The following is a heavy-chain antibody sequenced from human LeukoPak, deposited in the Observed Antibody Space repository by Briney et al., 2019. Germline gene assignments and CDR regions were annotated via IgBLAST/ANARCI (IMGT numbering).Heavy chain of an antibody. CDR2: INYSGST. D-gene: IGHD3-10*01. V-gene: IGHV4-30-4*01. CDR1: GGSISSDNYQ. CDR3: ARDGSGSTWFDP. Sequence: SETLSLTCTVSGGSISSDNYQWSWIRQPPGKGLEWIGYINYSGSTYYSPSPKSRVTISVDTSKNQFFLKLSSVTAADTAVYYCARDGSGSTWFDPWGQGTLVTVSS. J-gene: IGHJ5*02.